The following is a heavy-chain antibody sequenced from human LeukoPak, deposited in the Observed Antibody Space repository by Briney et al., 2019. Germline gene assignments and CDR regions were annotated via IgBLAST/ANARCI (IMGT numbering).Heavy chain of an antibody. CDR1: GYTFTSYD. CDR3: ASGLADCTNGVCRPVWFDP. J-gene: IGHJ5*02. CDR2: IIPIFGTA. V-gene: IGHV1-69*06. Sequence: GASVKVSCKASGYTFTSYDINWVRQATGQGLEWMGGIIPIFGTANYAQKFQGRVTITADKSTSTAYMELSSLRSEDTAVYYCASGLADCTNGVCRPVWFDPWGQGTLVTVSS. D-gene: IGHD2-8*01.